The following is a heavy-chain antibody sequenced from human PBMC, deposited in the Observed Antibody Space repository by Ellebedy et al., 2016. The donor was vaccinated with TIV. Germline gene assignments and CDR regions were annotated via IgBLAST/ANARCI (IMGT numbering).Heavy chain of an antibody. Sequence: GESLKIPCQGSGYNFASYWISWVRQMPGKGLEWMGKINPSYSDTNYSPSFQGHVYFSADTSISTAYLQWSGLKASDTAMYYCATQLERRGGASSWGQGTLVTVSS. V-gene: IGHV5-10-1*01. CDR3: ATQLERRGGASS. CDR1: GYNFASYW. J-gene: IGHJ5*02. D-gene: IGHD5-24*01. CDR2: INPSYSDT.